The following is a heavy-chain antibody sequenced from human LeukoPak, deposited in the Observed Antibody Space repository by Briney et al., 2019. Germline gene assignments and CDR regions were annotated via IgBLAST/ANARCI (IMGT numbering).Heavy chain of an antibody. J-gene: IGHJ4*02. CDR1: GFTFNSYA. CDR2: IWYDGSNK. CDR3: ARDYDSRLDY. V-gene: IGHV3-33*08. D-gene: IGHD3-22*01. Sequence: GGSLRLSCAASGFTFNSYAMTWVRQAPGKGLEWVAVIWYDGSNKYYADSVKGRFTISRDNSKNTLYLQMNSLRAEDTAVYYCARDYDSRLDYWGQGTLVTVSS.